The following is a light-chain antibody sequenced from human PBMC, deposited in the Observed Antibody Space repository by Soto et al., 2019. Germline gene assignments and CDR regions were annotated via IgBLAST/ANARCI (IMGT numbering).Light chain of an antibody. CDR3: HHYNSYPRT. CDR2: DAS. CDR1: QSVTSW. Sequence: DVQMTQSPSTLSASVGDRVTITCRARQSVTSWLAWYQQKPGKAPKVLIYDASSLESGVPSRFSGSGSGTEFTLAISSLQPDDFATYYCHHYNSYPRTFGQGTKVEIK. J-gene: IGKJ1*01. V-gene: IGKV1-5*01.